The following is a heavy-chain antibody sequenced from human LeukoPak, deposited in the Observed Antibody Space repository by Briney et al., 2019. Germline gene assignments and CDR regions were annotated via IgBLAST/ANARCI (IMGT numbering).Heavy chain of an antibody. D-gene: IGHD6-13*01. CDR3: AKVGYSSSWYFDY. CDR2: ISYDGSNK. Sequence: PGRSLRLSCAASGFTFSSYGMHWVRQAPGKGLEWVAVISYDGSNKCYADSVKGRFTISRDNSKNTLYLQMNSLRAEDTAVYYCAKVGYSSSWYFDYWGQGTLVTVSS. CDR1: GFTFSSYG. V-gene: IGHV3-30*18. J-gene: IGHJ4*02.